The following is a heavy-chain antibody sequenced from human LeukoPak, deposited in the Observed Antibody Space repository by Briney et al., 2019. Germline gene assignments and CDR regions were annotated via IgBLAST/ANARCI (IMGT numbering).Heavy chain of an antibody. CDR2: VDHTGST. Sequence: SETLSLTCTVSNGSISSYYWSWIRQPPAKGLEWIGYVDHTGSTKFNPSLNGRVSISRDTSNNFFSLRLRSVTAADTAVYFCARGRVSSSTWYSTYYYFFYMDFWGKGTTVTVSS. V-gene: IGHV4-59*01. CDR3: ARGRVSSSTWYSTYYYFFYMDF. D-gene: IGHD4-11*01. CDR1: NGSISSYY. J-gene: IGHJ6*03.